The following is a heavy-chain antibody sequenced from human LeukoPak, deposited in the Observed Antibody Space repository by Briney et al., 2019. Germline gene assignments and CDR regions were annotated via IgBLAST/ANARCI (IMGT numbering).Heavy chain of an antibody. CDR1: GFNFASNW. Sequence: GGSLRLSCAASGFNFASNWMHWVRQTPGKGLMWVSRINSGGSGTSYADSVEGRFTISRDNAKNTLYLQMNSLRVEDTAVYYCARGNKAAAGTGGRYYFDYWGQGTLVTVSS. V-gene: IGHV3-74*01. CDR2: INSGGSGT. J-gene: IGHJ4*02. D-gene: IGHD6-13*01. CDR3: ARGNKAAAGTGGRYYFDY.